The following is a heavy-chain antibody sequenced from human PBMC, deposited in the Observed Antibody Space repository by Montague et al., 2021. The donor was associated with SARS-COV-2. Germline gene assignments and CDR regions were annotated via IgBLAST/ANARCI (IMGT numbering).Heavy chain of an antibody. CDR2: LSGSGGKT. CDR1: GFTFNNYA. D-gene: IGHD4-17*01. V-gene: IGHV3-23*01. Sequence: SLRLSCAASGFTFNNYAMTWVRQAPGKGPEWVSALSGSGGKTYYADSVKGRFTISRDNSKNTLYLQMKSLRADDTAIYYCAKGREWVTVNVDPPYYSYGMDVWGQGTTVTVSS. J-gene: IGHJ6*02. CDR3: AKGREWVTVNVDPPYYSYGMDV.